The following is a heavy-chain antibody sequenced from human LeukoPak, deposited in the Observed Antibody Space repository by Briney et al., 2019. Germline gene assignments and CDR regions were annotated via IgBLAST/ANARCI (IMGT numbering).Heavy chain of an antibody. CDR1: GFTFSSYE. CDR2: ISSRGGST. J-gene: IGHJ4*02. D-gene: IGHD1-26*01. CDR3: AKEGYSGSQFDY. V-gene: IGHV3-23*01. Sequence: GSLRLSCAASGFTFSSYEMNWVRQAPGKGLEWVSGISSRGGSTYFADSVKGRFTISRDNSKNTLYVQMNSLRAEDTAVYYCAKEGYSGSQFDYWGQGTLVTVSS.